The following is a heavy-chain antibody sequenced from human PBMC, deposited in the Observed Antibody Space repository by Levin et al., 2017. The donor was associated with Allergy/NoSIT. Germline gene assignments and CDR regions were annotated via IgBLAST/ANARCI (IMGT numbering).Heavy chain of an antibody. V-gene: IGHV3-21*01. CDR3: ARVARWLQVIGMDV. Sequence: GESLKISCAASGFTFSSYSMNWVRQAPGKGLEWVSSISSSSSYIYYADSVKGRFTISRDNAKNSLYLQMNSLRAEDTAVYYCARVARWLQVIGMDVWGQGTTVTVSS. CDR1: GFTFSSYS. D-gene: IGHD5-24*01. J-gene: IGHJ6*02. CDR2: ISSSSSYI.